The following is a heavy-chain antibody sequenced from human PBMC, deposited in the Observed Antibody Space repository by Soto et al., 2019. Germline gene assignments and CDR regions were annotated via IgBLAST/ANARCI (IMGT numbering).Heavy chain of an antibody. Sequence: PGESLKISCKGSGYSFTSYWIGWVRQMPGKGLEWMGIIYPGDSDTRYSPSFQGQVTISADNSISAAYLQWSSLKASDTAMYYCARVVVPAAISQTNCALDIWGQWTMVTVSS. J-gene: IGHJ3*02. CDR3: ARVVVPAAISQTNCALDI. D-gene: IGHD2-2*02. CDR2: IYPGDSDT. V-gene: IGHV5-51*01. CDR1: GYSFTSYW.